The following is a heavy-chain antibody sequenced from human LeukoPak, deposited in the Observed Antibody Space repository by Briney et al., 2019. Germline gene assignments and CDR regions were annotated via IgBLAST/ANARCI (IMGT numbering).Heavy chain of an antibody. CDR2: ISYDGSNK. Sequence: GGSLRLSGAASGFTFSSYGMHWVRQAPGKGLEWVAVISYDGSNKYYTDSVKGRFTISRDNSKNTLYLQMNSLRAEDTAVYYCAKDLGGGAAAGPPLDYWGQGTLVTVSS. D-gene: IGHD6-13*01. J-gene: IGHJ4*02. V-gene: IGHV3-30*18. CDR3: AKDLGGGAAAGPPLDY. CDR1: GFTFSSYG.